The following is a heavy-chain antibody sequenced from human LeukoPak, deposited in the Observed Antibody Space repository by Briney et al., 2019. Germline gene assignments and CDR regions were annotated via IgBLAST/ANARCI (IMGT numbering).Heavy chain of an antibody. V-gene: IGHV3-23*01. J-gene: IGHJ6*02. CDR2: ISGSGSYT. CDR3: TRDGGPASAGYLQYYYGMDV. CDR1: GFSFSNYP. Sequence: PRGSLRLSCEPSGFSFSNYPMSWVRQAPGKGLEWVSGISGSGSYTYHADSVKGRFSIFRDNSQNMLFLQLNNLRVEDTAVYYCTRDGGPASAGYLQYYYGMDVWGQGTTVTVS. D-gene: IGHD5-12*01.